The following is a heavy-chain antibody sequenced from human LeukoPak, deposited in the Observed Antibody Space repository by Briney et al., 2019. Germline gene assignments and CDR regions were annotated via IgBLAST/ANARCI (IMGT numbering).Heavy chain of an antibody. Sequence: QPGGSLRLSCAASGFTFSSYSMNWVRQAPGKGLEWVSYISSSGSTIYYADSVKGRFTISRDNAENSLYLQMNSLRAEDTAVYYCARDRYYDSSGYPSFDYWGQGTLVTVSS. V-gene: IGHV3-48*04. J-gene: IGHJ4*02. CDR1: GFTFSSYS. D-gene: IGHD3-22*01. CDR3: ARDRYYDSSGYPSFDY. CDR2: ISSSGSTI.